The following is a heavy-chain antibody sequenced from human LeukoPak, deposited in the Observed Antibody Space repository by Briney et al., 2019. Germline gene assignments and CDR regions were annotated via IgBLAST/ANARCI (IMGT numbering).Heavy chain of an antibody. CDR3: ARDDGDSLYGDPETDYYGMDV. CDR2: IIPILGIA. CDR1: GGTFSSYA. J-gene: IGHJ6*02. V-gene: IGHV1-69*04. Sequence: SVKVSCKASGGTFSSYAISWVRQAPGQGLEWMGRIIPILGIANYAQKFQGRVTITADKSTSTAYMELSSLRSEDTAVYFCARDDGDSLYGDPETDYYGMDVWGQGTTVTVSS. D-gene: IGHD4-17*01.